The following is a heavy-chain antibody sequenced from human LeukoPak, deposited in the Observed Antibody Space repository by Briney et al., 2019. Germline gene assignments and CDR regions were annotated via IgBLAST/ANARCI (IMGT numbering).Heavy chain of an antibody. V-gene: IGHV4-59*08. CDR2: IYYSGST. CDR3: AGSQWELGP. D-gene: IGHD1-26*01. Sequence: SETLSLTCTVSGGSISSYYWSWIRQPPGKGLEWIGYIYYSGSTNYNPSLKSRVTISVDTSKNQFSLKLSSVTAADTAVYYCAGSQWELGPWGQGTLVTVSS. CDR1: GGSISSYY. J-gene: IGHJ5*02.